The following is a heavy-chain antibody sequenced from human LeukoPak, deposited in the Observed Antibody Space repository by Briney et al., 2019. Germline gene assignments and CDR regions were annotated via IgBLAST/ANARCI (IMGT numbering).Heavy chain of an antibody. CDR1: GGTFTISA. CDR3: ARTYYYDSSGYWGSWYFDL. V-gene: IGHV1-69*05. D-gene: IGHD3-22*01. J-gene: IGHJ2*01. Sequence: SVNVSCTSSGGTFTISAINWVRQAPGQGPEWMGGIIPIYGTPNYVKEFQDRVTITTDASTTTAYMALSSLTSGPPALPSFARTYYYDSSGYWGSWYFDLWGRGTLVTVSS. CDR2: IIPIYGTP.